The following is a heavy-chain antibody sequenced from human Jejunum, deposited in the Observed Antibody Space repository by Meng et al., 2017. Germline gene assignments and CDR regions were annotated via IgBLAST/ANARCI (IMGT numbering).Heavy chain of an antibody. V-gene: IGHV4-34*01. J-gene: IGHJ4*02. CDR2: INHNGDT. CDR3: ARVQMVRLFDS. CDR1: GGSFSAYY. D-gene: IGHD5-18*01. Sequence: QVHLRRWVAGLLKPAETLSLTCAVYGGSFSAYYWSWIRQPPGKGLEWIGEINHNGDTNYNPSLKSRVTISVDTPKNQFSLRLTSVTAAVTAIYYCARVQMVRLFDSWGQGALVTVSS.